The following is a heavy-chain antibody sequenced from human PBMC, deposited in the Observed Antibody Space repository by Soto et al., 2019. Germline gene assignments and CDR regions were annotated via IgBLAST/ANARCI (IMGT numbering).Heavy chain of an antibody. CDR1: GGSITSSGHA. CDR3: ARLQFGEGFDF. V-gene: IGHV4-30-2*01. D-gene: IGHD3-10*01. CDR2: INHGGGT. J-gene: IGHJ4*02. Sequence: QLQLQESGSGLVRPSQTLSLTCAVSGGSITSSGHAWSWIRQPPGKGLEWIGHINHGGGTQYNPSLKRRVTLSVDRSKNKFSLNLSSVTAADTAVYYCARLQFGEGFDFWGQGALVIVSS.